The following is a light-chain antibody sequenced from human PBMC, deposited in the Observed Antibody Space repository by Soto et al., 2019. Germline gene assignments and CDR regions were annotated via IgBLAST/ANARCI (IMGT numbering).Light chain of an antibody. V-gene: IGKV3-15*01. CDR3: QQCKNWPPLT. J-gene: IGKJ4*01. CDR2: GAF. CDR1: QSVSYN. Sequence: EIVMTQSPATLSVTPEERATLSCRASQSVSYNLAWYQQKPGQGPRLLIYGAFTRATGIPARFSGSGSGTEFTLTISSLQSEDFAVYYCQQCKNWPPLTFGGGTKVEIK.